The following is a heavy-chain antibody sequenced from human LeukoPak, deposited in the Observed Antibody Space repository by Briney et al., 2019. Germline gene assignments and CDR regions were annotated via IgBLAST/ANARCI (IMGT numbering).Heavy chain of an antibody. Sequence: PSETLSLTCTVSGGSISSYYWSWIRQPPGKGLEWIRHIYYSGSTNYNPSLKSRVTMSLDTSENQFSLKLSPLTAAATAVYYCAGCGSYLRYYFDFWGQGTLVTVSS. CDR2: IYYSGST. CDR3: AGCGSYLRYYFDF. J-gene: IGHJ4*02. CDR1: GGSISSYY. D-gene: IGHD1-26*01. V-gene: IGHV4-59*08.